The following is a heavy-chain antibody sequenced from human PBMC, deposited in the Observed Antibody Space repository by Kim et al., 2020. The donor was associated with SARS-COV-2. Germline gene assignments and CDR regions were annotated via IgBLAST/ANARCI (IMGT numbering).Heavy chain of an antibody. D-gene: IGHD1-26*01. CDR3: AKDRFTGSPRNFDY. CDR2: ISGSGSST. Sequence: GGSLRLSCAASGFTFSNSAMSWVRQAPGKGLEWVSSISGSGSSTYYTDSVKGRFTVSRDNSKNTLYLQMNTLRAEDTAVYYCAKDRFTGSPRNFDYWGQGPLVTVSS. J-gene: IGHJ4*02. V-gene: IGHV3-23*01. CDR1: GFTFSNSA.